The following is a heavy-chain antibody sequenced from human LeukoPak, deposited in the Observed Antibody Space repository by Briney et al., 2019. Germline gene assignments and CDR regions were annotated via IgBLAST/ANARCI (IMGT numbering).Heavy chain of an antibody. CDR3: ARANY. J-gene: IGHJ4*02. V-gene: IGHV3-7*01. Sequence: QAGGSLRLSCAASGFTFGNSWMSWVRQAPGKGLEWVANIKQDGSEKYYVDSVKGRFTISRDNAKNSLYLQMNSLRADDTAVYCCARANYWGQGALVTVSS. CDR1: GFTFGNSW. CDR2: IKQDGSEK.